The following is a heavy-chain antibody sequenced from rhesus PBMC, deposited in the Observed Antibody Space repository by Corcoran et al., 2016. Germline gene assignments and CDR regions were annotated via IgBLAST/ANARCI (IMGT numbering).Heavy chain of an antibody. J-gene: IGHJ5-2*02. CDR3: ARGMQGGGWYADVSLDV. CDR2: LYGNGWSN. Sequence: QVQLQESGPGLVKPSETLSLTCAVSGYSISSGYYWQWIRQPPGKGLERIGSLYGNGWSNYLNPSLNSRVTLSVDTSKIQFSLKLSAVTAADTAVYYCARGMQGGGWYADVSLDVWGRGVLVTVSS. V-gene: IGHV4S14*01. CDR1: GYSISSGYY. D-gene: IGHD6-31*01.